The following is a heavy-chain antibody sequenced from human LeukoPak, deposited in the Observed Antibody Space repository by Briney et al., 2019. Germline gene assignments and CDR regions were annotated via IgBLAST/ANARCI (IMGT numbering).Heavy chain of an antibody. Sequence: PGGSLRLSCAASGFTFSSYAMSSVRQAPGKGLEWVSAISGSGGSTYYADSVKGRFTISRDKSKNTLYLQMNSLRAEDTAVYYCAKEEPYYYDSSGYYDYWGQGTLVTVSS. CDR2: ISGSGGST. V-gene: IGHV3-23*01. J-gene: IGHJ4*02. CDR1: GFTFSSYA. CDR3: AKEEPYYYDSSGYYDY. D-gene: IGHD3-22*01.